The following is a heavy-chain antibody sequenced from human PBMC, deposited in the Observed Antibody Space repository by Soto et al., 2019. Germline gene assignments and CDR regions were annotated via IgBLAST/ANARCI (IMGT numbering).Heavy chain of an antibody. D-gene: IGHD3-10*01. CDR3: ARDFTTRSYGVDF. CDR1: GCTFTCAY. V-gene: IGHV1-2*02. J-gene: IGHJ6*02. Sequence: GXSGEVCCKCSGCTFTCAYIHLVRQAPGQGLEWMGCINPNSGGTEFAQKFQGRVTVTRDTSITTVYMEMNRLRSDDTGVYYCARDFTTRSYGVDFWGQGTAVTVSS. CDR2: INPNSGGT.